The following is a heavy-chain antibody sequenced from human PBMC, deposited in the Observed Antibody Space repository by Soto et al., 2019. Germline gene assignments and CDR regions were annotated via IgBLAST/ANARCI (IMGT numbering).Heavy chain of an antibody. Sequence: QVQLVQSGAEVKKPGASVKVSCKASGYTFTSYYMHWVRQAPGQGLEWMGIINPSGGSTSYAQKFQGRVTMTRDTSTSTVYMELSSLRSEDTAVYYCARDRIPWVATSGPDYWGQGTLVTVSS. V-gene: IGHV1-46*03. D-gene: IGHD5-12*01. CDR1: GYTFTSYY. J-gene: IGHJ4*02. CDR2: INPSGGST. CDR3: ARDRIPWVATSGPDY.